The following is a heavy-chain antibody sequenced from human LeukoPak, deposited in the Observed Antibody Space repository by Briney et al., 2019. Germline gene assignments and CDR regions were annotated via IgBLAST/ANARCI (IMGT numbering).Heavy chain of an antibody. V-gene: IGHV1-2*02. Sequence: GASVKVSCKTSGYTFTGYYMHWVRQAPGQGLEWMGWINPNSGGTNYAQKFQGRVTVTRDTSISTAYMELSRLRSDDTAVYYCAREASSGSYEPFDPWGQGTLVTVSS. J-gene: IGHJ5*02. CDR3: AREASSGSYEPFDP. D-gene: IGHD3-10*01. CDR2: INPNSGGT. CDR1: GYTFTGYY.